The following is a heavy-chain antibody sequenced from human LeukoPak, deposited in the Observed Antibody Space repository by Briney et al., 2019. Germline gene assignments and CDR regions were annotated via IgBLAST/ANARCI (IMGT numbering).Heavy chain of an antibody. CDR3: AREVRGVIIGGGGMDV. Sequence: ASVKVSCKASGYTFTSYDINWVRQATGQGLEWMGWMNPNSGNTGYAQKFQGRVTMTRNTSISTAYMELSSLRSEDTAVYYCAREVRGVIIGGGGMDVWGQGTTVTVSS. D-gene: IGHD3-10*01. V-gene: IGHV1-8*01. CDR2: MNPNSGNT. J-gene: IGHJ6*02. CDR1: GYTFTSYD.